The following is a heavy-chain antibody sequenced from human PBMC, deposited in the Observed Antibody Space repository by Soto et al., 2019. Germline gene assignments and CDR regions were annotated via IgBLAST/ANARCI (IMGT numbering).Heavy chain of an antibody. CDR2: ISANDVGT. Sequence: PGGSQRLSWAASGFTFSSYAMTWIRQAPGKGLEWVSLISANDVGTYYAESVKTRFTISTDQSRNTVYLQMDSLRADDTAIYYCAKAKNDYNWDNRPPFDYWGQGTLVTVSS. D-gene: IGHD1-20*01. V-gene: IGHV3-23*01. CDR3: AKAKNDYNWDNRPPFDY. CDR1: GFTFSSYA. J-gene: IGHJ4*02.